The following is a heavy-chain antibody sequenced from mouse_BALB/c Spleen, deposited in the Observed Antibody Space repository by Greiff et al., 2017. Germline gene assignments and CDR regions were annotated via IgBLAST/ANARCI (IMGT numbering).Heavy chain of an antibody. CDR3: GGYDYGSSLDY. Sequence: EVQLQQSGAELVKPGASVTLSCTASGFNIKDTYMHWVQQRPEQGLEWIGRIDPANGNTKYDPKFQGKATITADTSSNTAYLQLSSLTSEDTAVYYCGGYDYGSSLDYWGQGTTLTVSA. CDR2: IDPANGNT. J-gene: IGHJ2*01. CDR1: GFNIKDTY. V-gene: IGHV14-3*02. D-gene: IGHD1-1*01.